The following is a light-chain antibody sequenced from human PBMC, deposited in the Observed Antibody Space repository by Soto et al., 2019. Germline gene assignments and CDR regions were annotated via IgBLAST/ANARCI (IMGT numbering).Light chain of an antibody. CDR2: DVN. Sequence: QSVLTQPASVSGSPGQSITISCTGTSDDIGAYNYVSWYQQHPGKAPKLLISDVNNRPSGVSHRFSGSKSGNAASLTISGLQPEDEANYYCGASTTISTLAFGGGTKLTVL. V-gene: IGLV2-14*03. CDR3: GASTTISTLA. CDR1: SDDIGAYNY. J-gene: IGLJ2*01.